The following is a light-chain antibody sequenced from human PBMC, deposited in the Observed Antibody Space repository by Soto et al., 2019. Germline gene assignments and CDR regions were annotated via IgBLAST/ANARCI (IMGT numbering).Light chain of an antibody. CDR2: EVS. CDR3: MQGTHWPLT. V-gene: IGKV2-30*01. Sequence: DVVMSQSPLSLPVTLGQPASISCRSSQSPLYRDGNTYLSWFQQRPGQSPRRLIYEVSKRDSGVPDRFSGSGSGTDFTLKISRVGAEDVGVYYCMQGTHWPLTFGQGTKVDIK. CDR1: QSPLYRDGNTY. J-gene: IGKJ1*01.